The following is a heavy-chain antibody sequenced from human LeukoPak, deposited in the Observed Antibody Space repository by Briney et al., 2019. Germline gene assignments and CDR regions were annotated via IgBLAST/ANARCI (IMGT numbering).Heavy chain of an antibody. Sequence: ASVKVSCKASGYTFTSYGISWVRQAPGQGLEWMGWIRAYNGNTNYAQKLQGRVTMTTDTSTSTAYMELRSLRSDDTAVYYCARKGSSGWYSDYYGMDVWGQGTTVTVSS. V-gene: IGHV1-18*01. J-gene: IGHJ6*02. CDR2: IRAYNGNT. CDR1: GYTFTSYG. D-gene: IGHD6-19*01. CDR3: ARKGSSGWYSDYYGMDV.